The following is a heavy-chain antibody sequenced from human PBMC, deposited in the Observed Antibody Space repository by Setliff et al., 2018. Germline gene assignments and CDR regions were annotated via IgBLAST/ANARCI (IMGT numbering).Heavy chain of an antibody. CDR1: GYTFSSYD. Sequence: GASVKVSCKASGYTFSSYDINWVRQATGQGLEWMGWMNPNSGNTAYAQKFQGRVTMTRNSSISTAYMELSTLRSEDTAVYYCARAGYDSSGYYYEGGNYWGQGTLVTVSS. CDR3: ARAGYDSSGYYYEGGNY. D-gene: IGHD3-22*01. CDR2: MNPNSGNT. V-gene: IGHV1-8*01. J-gene: IGHJ4*02.